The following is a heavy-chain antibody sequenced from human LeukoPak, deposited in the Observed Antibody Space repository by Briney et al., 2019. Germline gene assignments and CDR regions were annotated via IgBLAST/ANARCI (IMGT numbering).Heavy chain of an antibody. CDR1: GFTVSSNY. CDR3: AREAAPVVAAQPDAVDI. D-gene: IGHD2-15*01. Sequence: GGSVRLSCAASGFTVSSNYMNWVRQAPGRGLEWVSYISGSGGTIYYADSVKGRFTISRDNAKNSLHLQMNSLRPEDTAVYYCAREAAPVVAAQPDAVDIWGQGTMVTVSS. CDR2: ISGSGGTI. J-gene: IGHJ3*02. V-gene: IGHV3-48*03.